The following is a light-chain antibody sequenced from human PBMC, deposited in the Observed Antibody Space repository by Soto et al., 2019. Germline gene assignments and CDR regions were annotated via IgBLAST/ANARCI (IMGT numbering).Light chain of an antibody. Sequence: MTQSPSSLSASVGDRVTITCWASQTISSYLNWYQQKPGQPPRLLIYAASTRATDVPARFSGGGSETEFTLTISSLQSEDFAVYFCQQYNIWPLWTFGQGTKVEIK. CDR3: QQYNIWPLWT. CDR2: AAS. J-gene: IGKJ1*01. V-gene: IGKV3-15*01. CDR1: QTISSY.